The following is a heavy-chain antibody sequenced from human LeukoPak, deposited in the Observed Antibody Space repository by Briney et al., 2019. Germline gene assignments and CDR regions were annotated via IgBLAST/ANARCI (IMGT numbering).Heavy chain of an antibody. V-gene: IGHV3-30-3*01. CDR3: ARYGSGTSYITNYFDY. D-gene: IGHD3-10*01. J-gene: IGHJ4*02. CDR2: TSYDGSNK. CDR1: GFTFSSYA. Sequence: HPGGSLRLSCAASGFTFSSYAMHWVRQAPGKGLEWVAVTSYDGSNKYYADSVKGRFTISRDNAKNSLYLQMKSLRDEDTAVYYCARYGSGTSYITNYFDYWGQGTLVTVSS.